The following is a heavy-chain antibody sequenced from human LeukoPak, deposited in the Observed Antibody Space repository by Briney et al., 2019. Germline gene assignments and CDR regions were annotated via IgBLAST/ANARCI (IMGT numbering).Heavy chain of an antibody. Sequence: GESLKISCKGSGYSFTRYWIAWVRQMPGKGLEWMGIIYPGDSDTKYSPFFQGHVIFSADKSISTAYLEWSSLKASDTAMYYCASQGASGPLDYWGQGTLVTVSS. CDR2: IYPGDSDT. J-gene: IGHJ4*02. CDR1: GYSFTRYW. CDR3: ASQGASGPLDY. V-gene: IGHV5-51*01.